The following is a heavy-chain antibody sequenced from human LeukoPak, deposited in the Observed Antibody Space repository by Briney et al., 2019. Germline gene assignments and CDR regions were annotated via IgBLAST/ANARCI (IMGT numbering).Heavy chain of an antibody. CDR2: IYYSGST. Sequence: PSETLSLTCTVSGGSISSSSYYWGWIRQPPGKGLEWIGSIYYSGSTYYNPSLKSRVTISVDTSKNQFSLKLSSVTAADTAVYYCARSFRGMVRGVIHNWFDPWGQGTLVTVSS. J-gene: IGHJ5*02. D-gene: IGHD3-10*01. CDR3: ARSFRGMVRGVIHNWFDP. V-gene: IGHV4-39*07. CDR1: GGSISSSSYY.